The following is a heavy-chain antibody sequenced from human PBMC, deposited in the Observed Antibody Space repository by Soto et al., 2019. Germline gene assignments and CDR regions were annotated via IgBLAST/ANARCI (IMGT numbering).Heavy chain of an antibody. CDR2: INPNSGGT. V-gene: IGHV1-2*02. CDR3: ARDKNDSSANDY. Sequence: ASVKVSCKASGYTFTGYYMHWVRQAPGQGLEWMGWINPNSGGTNYAQKFQGRVTMTRDTSISTAYMELSRLRSDDTAVYYCARDKNDSSANDYWGQGTLVTVSS. D-gene: IGHD3-22*01. CDR1: GYTFTGYY. J-gene: IGHJ4*02.